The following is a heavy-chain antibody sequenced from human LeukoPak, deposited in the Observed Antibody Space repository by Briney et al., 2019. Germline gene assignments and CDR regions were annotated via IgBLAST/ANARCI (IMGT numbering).Heavy chain of an antibody. Sequence: GGSLRLSCAASGFIVSNNYMSWVRQAPGKGLEWVSTIYSSGIIKYADSVKGRFTISRDNSRNTVYLEMNSLRAEDSAVYSCAGKVGVPTSYYGMDAWGQGTTVTVSS. D-gene: IGHD1-26*01. CDR2: IYSSGII. J-gene: IGHJ6*02. CDR1: GFIVSNNY. CDR3: AGKVGVPTSYYGMDA. V-gene: IGHV3-53*01.